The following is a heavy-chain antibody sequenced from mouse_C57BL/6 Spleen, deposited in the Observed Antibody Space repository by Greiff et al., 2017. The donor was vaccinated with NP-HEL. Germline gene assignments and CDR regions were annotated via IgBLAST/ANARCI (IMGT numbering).Heavy chain of an antibody. Sequence: QVQLQQPGAELVKPGASVKMSCKASGYTFTSYWITWIGDIYPGSGSTNYHEKFKSKATLTVDTSSSTAYMQLSILTSEDSAVYYCARSDGYYFFGYWGQGTTLTVSS. D-gene: IGHD2-3*01. CDR1: GYTFTSYW. J-gene: IGHJ2*01. V-gene: IGHV1-55*01. CDR2: IYPGSGST. CDR3: ARSDGYYFFGY.